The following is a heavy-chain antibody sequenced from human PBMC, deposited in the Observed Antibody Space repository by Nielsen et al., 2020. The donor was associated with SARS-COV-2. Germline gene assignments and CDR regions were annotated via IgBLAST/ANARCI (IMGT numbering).Heavy chain of an antibody. D-gene: IGHD5-24*01. CDR2: VSGSGYST. CDR3: ARRKMATMGDLDY. J-gene: IGHJ4*02. V-gene: IGHV3-23*01. CDR1: EFTFSNYA. Sequence: GESLKISCAASEFTFSNYAMSWVRQAPGKGLEWVSGVSGSGYSTYYADSVKGRFTISRDNAKNSLYLQMNSLRAEDTAVYYCARRKMATMGDLDYWGQGTLVTVSS.